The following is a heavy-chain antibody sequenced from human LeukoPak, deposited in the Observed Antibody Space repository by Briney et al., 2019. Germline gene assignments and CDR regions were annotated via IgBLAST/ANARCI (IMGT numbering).Heavy chain of an antibody. CDR1: DGSMSSYY. J-gene: IGHJ4*02. CDR3: ARVSSITIFGVVTYYFDY. Sequence: PSETLSLTCTVSDGSMSSYYWSWIRQPPGKGLEWIGYIYYSGSTNYNPSLKSRVTISVDTSKNQFSLKLSSVTAAVTAVYYCARVSSITIFGVVTYYFDYWGQGTLVTVSS. V-gene: IGHV4-59*01. CDR2: IYYSGST. D-gene: IGHD3-3*01.